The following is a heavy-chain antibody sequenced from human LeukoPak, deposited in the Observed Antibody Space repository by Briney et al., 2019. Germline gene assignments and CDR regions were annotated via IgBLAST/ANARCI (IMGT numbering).Heavy chain of an antibody. CDR3: ARVESDSSRWGKYFDH. V-gene: IGHV3-72*01. D-gene: IGHD6-13*01. J-gene: IGHJ4*02. Sequence: PGGSLRLSCAASGFIFSDHYMDWVRQAPGKGLEWVGRTRNKARSYTTEYAASVKGRFTISRDDSKNSLYLQMNSLKTEDTAVYYCARVESDSSRWGKYFDHWGQGTLVTVSS. CDR1: GFIFSDHY. CDR2: TRNKARSYTT.